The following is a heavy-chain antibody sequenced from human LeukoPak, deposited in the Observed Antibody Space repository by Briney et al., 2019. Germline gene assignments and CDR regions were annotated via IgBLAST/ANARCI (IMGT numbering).Heavy chain of an antibody. Sequence: GGSLRLSCAASGFTFSSYAMSWVRQAPGKGLEWVSAISGSGGSTYYADSVKGRFTISRDNSKNTLYLQMNSLRAEDTAVYYCARITMISSDAFDIWGQGTMVTVSS. CDR3: ARITMISSDAFDI. V-gene: IGHV3-23*01. J-gene: IGHJ3*02. CDR1: GFTFSSYA. CDR2: ISGSGGST. D-gene: IGHD3-22*01.